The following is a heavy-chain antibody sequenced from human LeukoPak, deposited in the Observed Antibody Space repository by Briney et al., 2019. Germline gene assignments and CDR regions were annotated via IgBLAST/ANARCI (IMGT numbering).Heavy chain of an antibody. CDR2: IYYSGST. CDR3: ARAENYDFWSGYPNWFDP. V-gene: IGHV4-59*01. J-gene: IGHJ5*02. D-gene: IGHD3-3*01. Sequence: PSETLSLTCTVSGGSISSYYWSWIRQPPGKGLEWIGYIYYSGSTNYNPSLKSRVTISVDTSKNQFSLKLSSVTAADTAVYYCARAENYDFWSGYPNWFDPWGQGTLVTVSS. CDR1: GGSISSYY.